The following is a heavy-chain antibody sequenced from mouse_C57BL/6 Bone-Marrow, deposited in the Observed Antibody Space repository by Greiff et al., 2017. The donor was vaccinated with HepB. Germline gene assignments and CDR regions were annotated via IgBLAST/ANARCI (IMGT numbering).Heavy chain of an antibody. CDR2: ISDGGSYT. D-gene: IGHD1-1*01. V-gene: IGHV5-4*01. Sequence: EVKLVESGGGLVKPGGSLKLSCAASGFTFSSYAMSWVRQTPEKRLEWVATISDGGSYTDYPDNVKGRFTISRDNAKNNLYLQMSHLKSEDTAMYYCARDRYGSSPFAYWGQGTLVTVSA. J-gene: IGHJ3*01. CDR3: ARDRYGSSPFAY. CDR1: GFTFSSYA.